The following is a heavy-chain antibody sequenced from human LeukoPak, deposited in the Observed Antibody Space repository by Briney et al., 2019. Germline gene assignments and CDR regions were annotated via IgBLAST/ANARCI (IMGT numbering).Heavy chain of an antibody. V-gene: IGHV4-30-4*01. Sequence: PSETLSLTCTVSGGSISSGDYYWSWIRQPPGKGLEWIGYIYYSGSTYYNPSLKSRVTISVDTSKNQFSLKLSSVTAADTAVYYCARHESSSWYYYFDYWGQGTLVTVSS. CDR1: GGSISSGDYY. J-gene: IGHJ4*02. CDR3: ARHESSSWYYYFDY. CDR2: IYYSGST. D-gene: IGHD6-13*01.